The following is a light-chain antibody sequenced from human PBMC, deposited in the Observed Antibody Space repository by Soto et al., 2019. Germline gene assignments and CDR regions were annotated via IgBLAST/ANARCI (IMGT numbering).Light chain of an antibody. CDR2: HSH. CDR1: SSNIGNDY. J-gene: IGLJ3*02. V-gene: IGLV1-51*01. CDR3: GAWDSSLTAGV. Sequence: QAVVTQPPSVSAAPGQKVTISCSGSSSNIGNDYVSWFQQFPGAAPKLLIYHSHKRHSGVPDRFSGSTSGTSATLGITGLQTGDEAVYYCGAWDSSLTAGVFGGGTKVPS.